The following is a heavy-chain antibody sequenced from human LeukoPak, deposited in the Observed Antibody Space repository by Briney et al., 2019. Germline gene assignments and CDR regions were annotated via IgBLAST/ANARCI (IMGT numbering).Heavy chain of an antibody. CDR2: ISIAGDT. CDR3: ARNGGGLDY. V-gene: IGHV3-13*04. D-gene: IGHD2-8*01. Sequence: GGSLRLSCAASGFILSNYDIFWVRQGPGKGLEWVSTISIAGDTYHADSVKGRFSISRENAKNSLYLQMNSLRAGDTAVYYCARNGGGLDYWGQGALVTASS. CDR1: GFILSNYD. J-gene: IGHJ4*02.